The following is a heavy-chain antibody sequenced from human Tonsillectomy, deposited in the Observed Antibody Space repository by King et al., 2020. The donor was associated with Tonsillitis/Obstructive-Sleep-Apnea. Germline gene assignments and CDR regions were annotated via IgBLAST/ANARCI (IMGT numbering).Heavy chain of an antibody. Sequence: VQLVESGGGLIQPGGSLRISCAASGFTVSSNFISWVRQAPGKVLQGVSIIYSGGYTYYADSVKGRFTLSWDNSKNTVYLHMNIVGVEDTAVYYCARVGGRYGDYSLVDHWGQGTLVTVSA. CDR2: IYSGGYT. D-gene: IGHD4-17*01. CDR3: ARVGGRYGDYSLVDH. J-gene: IGHJ4*01. V-gene: IGHV3-53*01. CDR1: GFTVSSNF.